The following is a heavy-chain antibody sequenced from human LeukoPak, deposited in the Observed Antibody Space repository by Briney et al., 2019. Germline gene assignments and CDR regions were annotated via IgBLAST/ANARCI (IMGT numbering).Heavy chain of an antibody. CDR2: ISSSSSHI. V-gene: IGHV3-21*01. D-gene: IGHD1-1*01. Sequence: GGPLRLSCAAAGFTFSRWSMDWVRQAPGKGLEWVSSISSSSSHIYYADSVKGRFTISRDNAKNSLYLQMNSLRAEDTAVYYCASEQLGHDAFDMWGQGTRVTVSS. CDR1: GFTFSRWS. CDR3: ASEQLGHDAFDM. J-gene: IGHJ3*02.